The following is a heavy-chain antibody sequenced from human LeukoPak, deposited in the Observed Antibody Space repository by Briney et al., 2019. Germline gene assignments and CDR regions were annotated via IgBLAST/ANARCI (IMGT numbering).Heavy chain of an antibody. CDR1: GFIFSTYT. D-gene: IGHD3-22*01. J-gene: IGHJ4*02. V-gene: IGHV3-64D*06. CDR3: ARDPTYYYDSSYDY. Sequence: GGSLRLSCSASGFIFSTYTMYWVRQAPGKGLEYVSVINGDGRTTYYIDSVKGRFTISRDNSKNTLYLQMSSLRADDTAVYYCARDPTYYYDSSYDYWGQGTLVTVSS. CDR2: INGDGRTT.